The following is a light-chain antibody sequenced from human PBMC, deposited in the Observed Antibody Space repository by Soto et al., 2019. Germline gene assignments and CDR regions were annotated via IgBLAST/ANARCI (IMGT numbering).Light chain of an antibody. CDR1: QDISNY. V-gene: IGKV1-33*01. CDR2: DAS. CDR3: QQFKSYVS. J-gene: IGKJ5*01. Sequence: DIQMTQSPSSLSASVGDRVTITCQASQDISNYLNWYQQKPGKAPKLLIYDASNLETGVPSRFSGSGSGTDFTLTISSLQPEDFATYYCQQFKSYVSFGQGTRLENK.